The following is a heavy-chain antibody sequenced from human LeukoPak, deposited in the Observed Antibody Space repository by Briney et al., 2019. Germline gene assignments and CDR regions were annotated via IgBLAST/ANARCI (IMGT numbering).Heavy chain of an antibody. CDR1: GGSISSYY. Sequence: KPSETLSLTCTVSGGSISSYYRSWIRQPPGKGLEWIGYIYYSGSTNYNPSLKSRVTISVDTSKNQFSLKLSSVTAADTAVYFCARAYSSSWYFNWFDPWGQGTQVTVSS. V-gene: IGHV4-59*08. CDR3: ARAYSSSWYFNWFDP. CDR2: IYYSGST. D-gene: IGHD6-13*01. J-gene: IGHJ5*02.